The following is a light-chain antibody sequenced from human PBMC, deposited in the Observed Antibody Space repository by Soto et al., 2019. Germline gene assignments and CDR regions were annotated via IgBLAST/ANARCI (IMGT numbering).Light chain of an antibody. CDR1: SSDVGGYDF. V-gene: IGLV2-11*01. Sequence: QSALAQPRSVSGSPGQSVTLSCTGTSSDVGGYDFVSWYQQYPGKAPKLIIFDVTERTSGVPDRFSGSKSGNSASLTISGLQAEYEADYYCSSYAGSYILEVFGGGTK. CDR2: DVT. CDR3: SSYAGSYILEV. J-gene: IGLJ3*02.